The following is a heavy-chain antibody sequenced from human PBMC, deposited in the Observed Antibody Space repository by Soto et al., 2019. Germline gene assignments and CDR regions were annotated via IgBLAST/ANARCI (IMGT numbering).Heavy chain of an antibody. V-gene: IGHV3-23*01. CDR1: EFMLSNYA. J-gene: IGHJ4*02. Sequence: HPGGSLRLSCAASEFMLSNYAMNWVRQAPGKGLEWVSAISGSGGITYYADSVKGRFTISRDNSKNTLYLQMNSLRAEDTAVYYCAKAEKSSTVAGYFDSWGQGTLVTVSS. CDR3: AKAEKSSTVAGYFDS. D-gene: IGHD6-19*01. CDR2: ISGSGGIT.